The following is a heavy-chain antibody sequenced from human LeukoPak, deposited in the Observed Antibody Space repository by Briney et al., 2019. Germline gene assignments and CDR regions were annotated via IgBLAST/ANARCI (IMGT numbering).Heavy chain of an antibody. CDR1: GFTFSTSS. CDR2: VSASGDAT. D-gene: IGHD4-11*01. CDR3: AKGGPSDNYPPAF. J-gene: IGHJ4*02. Sequence: GGSLRLSCAASGFTFSTSSMSWVRQSPGKGLEWVSGVSASGDATLYAGSVKGRVTISRDNSNNILSLQMNSLRADDTAVYYWAKGGPSDNYPPAFWGPGTLVTVSS. V-gene: IGHV3-23*01.